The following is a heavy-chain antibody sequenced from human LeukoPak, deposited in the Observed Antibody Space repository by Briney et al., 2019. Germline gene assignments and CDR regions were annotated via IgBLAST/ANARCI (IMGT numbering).Heavy chain of an antibody. CDR2: ISGSGGST. Sequence: SCKASGYTFTSYGISWVRQAPGKGLEWVSAISGSGGSTYYADSVKGRFTISRDNSKNTLYLQMNSLRAEDTAVYYCVSYDFWSGYYMFDYWGQGTLVTVSS. CDR1: GYTFTSYG. J-gene: IGHJ4*02. D-gene: IGHD3-3*01. CDR3: VSYDFWSGYYMFDY. V-gene: IGHV3-23*01.